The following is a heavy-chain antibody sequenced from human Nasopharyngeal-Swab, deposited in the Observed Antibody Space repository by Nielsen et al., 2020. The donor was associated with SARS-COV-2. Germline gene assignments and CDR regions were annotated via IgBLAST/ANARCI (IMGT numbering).Heavy chain of an antibody. CDR2: ISGSGGST. Sequence: GGSLRLSCAASAFTFSAYAMSWVRQAPGKGLEWVSGISGSGGSTYYADSVKGRVTISRDNSKNTLYLQMNSLRADDTAMYYCARPYSNTWWDAFDFWGQGTMVTVSS. CDR3: ARPYSNTWWDAFDF. V-gene: IGHV3-23*01. J-gene: IGHJ3*01. CDR1: AFTFSAYA. D-gene: IGHD6-13*01.